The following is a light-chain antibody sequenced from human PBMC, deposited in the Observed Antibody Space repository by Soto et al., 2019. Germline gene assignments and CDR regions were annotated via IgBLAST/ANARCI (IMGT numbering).Light chain of an antibody. CDR3: QHYGISPPWT. J-gene: IGKJ1*01. Sequence: EIVLTQSPGTLSLSPGERATLSCRASQSISSTYLAWYQQKPGQAPRLLIYGASSRATGIPDRFSGSGSGTDFTLTISRLEREDFAVYYCQHYGISPPWTFGQGTKVEIK. CDR1: QSISSTY. V-gene: IGKV3-20*01. CDR2: GAS.